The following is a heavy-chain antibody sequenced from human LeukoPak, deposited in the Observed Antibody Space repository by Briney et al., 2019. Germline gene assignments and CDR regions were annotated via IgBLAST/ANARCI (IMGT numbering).Heavy chain of an antibody. CDR3: ASLSY. J-gene: IGHJ4*02. D-gene: IGHD3-9*01. V-gene: IGHV4-38-2*01. Sequence: SETLSLTCAVSGYSNSSGYYWGWIRQPPGKGLEWIGSMYHSGITYYNPSLKSRVTISVDTSKNQFSLKLTSVTAAVTAVYYCASLSYWGQGTLVTVSS. CDR2: MYHSGIT. CDR1: GYSNSSGYY.